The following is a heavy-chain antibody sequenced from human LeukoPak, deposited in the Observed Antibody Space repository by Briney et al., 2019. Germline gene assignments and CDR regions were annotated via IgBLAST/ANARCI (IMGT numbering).Heavy chain of an antibody. CDR1: GFTFSSYW. V-gene: IGHV3-74*01. J-gene: IGHJ6*03. Sequence: GRSLRLSCAASGFTFSSYWMHWVRQAPGKGLVWVSRISSDGGNTVYADSVKGRFTISRDNANDTLYLQMDSLRGEDTAVYYCAREWELRGAYYMDVWGKGTTVTVSS. D-gene: IGHD1-26*01. CDR3: AREWELRGAYYMDV. CDR2: ISSDGGNT.